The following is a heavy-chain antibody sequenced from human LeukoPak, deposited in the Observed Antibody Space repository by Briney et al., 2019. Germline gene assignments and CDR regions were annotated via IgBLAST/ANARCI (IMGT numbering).Heavy chain of an antibody. CDR1: GFTFSSYS. D-gene: IGHD2-15*01. V-gene: IGHV3-23*01. Sequence: RGSLRLSCAASGFTFSSYSMNWVRQAPGKGLEWVSAISNNGGYTYYADSVQGRFTISRDNSKSTLCLQMNSLRAEDTAVYYCAKQLGYCSDGSCYFPYWGQGTLVTVSS. CDR2: ISNNGGYT. J-gene: IGHJ4*02. CDR3: AKQLGYCSDGSCYFPY.